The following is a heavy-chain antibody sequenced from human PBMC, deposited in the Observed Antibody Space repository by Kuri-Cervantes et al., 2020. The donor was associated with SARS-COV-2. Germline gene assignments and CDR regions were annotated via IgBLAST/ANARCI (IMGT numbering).Heavy chain of an antibody. CDR1: GFTFSSYA. CDR3: AREGLTLGDVAFDI. CDR2: ISYDGRNK. Sequence: SLKIYCAASGFTFSSYAMHWVRQAPGKGLEWVAVISYDGRNKYYADSVKGRFTISRDNSKNTLYLQMNSLRAEDTAVYYCAREGLTLGDVAFDIWGQGTMVTVSS. J-gene: IGHJ3*02. D-gene: IGHD3-10*01. V-gene: IGHV3-30*04.